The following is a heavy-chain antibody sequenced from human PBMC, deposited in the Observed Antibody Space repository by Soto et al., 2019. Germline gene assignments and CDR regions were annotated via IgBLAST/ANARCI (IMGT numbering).Heavy chain of an antibody. D-gene: IGHD3-3*01. J-gene: IGHJ4*02. Sequence: ASVKVSCKASGYTFTSYYMHWVRQAPGQGLEWMGIINPSGGSTSYAQKFQGRVTMTRDTSTSTVYMELSSLRSEDTAVYYCARDAAEEFWSDYGYFDYWGQGTLVTVSS. CDR3: ARDAAEEFWSDYGYFDY. V-gene: IGHV1-46*01. CDR2: INPSGGST. CDR1: GYTFTSYY.